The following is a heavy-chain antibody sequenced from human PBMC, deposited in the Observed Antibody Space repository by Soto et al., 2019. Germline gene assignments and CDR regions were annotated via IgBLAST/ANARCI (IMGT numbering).Heavy chain of an antibody. CDR1: GYTFTSYY. CDR2: INPNSGGT. CDR3: AREKWLVSGRYYYGMDV. V-gene: IGHV1-2*04. D-gene: IGHD6-19*01. Sequence: GASVKVSCKASGYTFTSYYIHWVRQAPGQGLEWMGWINPNSGGTNYAQKFQGWVTMTRDTSISTAYMELSRLRSDDTAVYYFAREKWLVSGRYYYGMDVWGQGTTVTVSS. J-gene: IGHJ6*02.